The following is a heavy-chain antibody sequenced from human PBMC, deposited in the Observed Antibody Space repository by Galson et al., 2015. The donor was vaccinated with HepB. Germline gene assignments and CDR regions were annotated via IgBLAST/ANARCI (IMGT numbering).Heavy chain of an antibody. D-gene: IGHD2-21*02. V-gene: IGHV3-30*04. J-gene: IGHJ3*02. Sequence: SLRLSCAASGFTFSSYAMHWVRQAPGKGLEWVAVISYDGSNKYYADSVKGRFTISRDNSKNTLYLQMNSLRAEDTAVYYCASTSVTAIPYAFDIWGQGTMVTVSS. CDR2: ISYDGSNK. CDR1: GFTFSSYA. CDR3: ASTSVTAIPYAFDI.